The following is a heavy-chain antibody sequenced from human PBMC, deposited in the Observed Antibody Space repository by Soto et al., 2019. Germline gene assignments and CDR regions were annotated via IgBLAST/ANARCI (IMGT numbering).Heavy chain of an antibody. CDR1: SGSVSSASYY. V-gene: IGHV4-61*01. D-gene: IGHD4-17*01. CDR2: IYNSGST. J-gene: IGHJ4*02. Sequence: SETLSLTCTVSSGSVSSASYYWSWIRQPPGKGLEWIGYIYNSGSTNYNPSLKSRVTISADTSKNQFSLKLSSVTAADTAVYYCARDTPYYGHYFDYWGRGTLVTVSS. CDR3: ARDTPYYGHYFDY.